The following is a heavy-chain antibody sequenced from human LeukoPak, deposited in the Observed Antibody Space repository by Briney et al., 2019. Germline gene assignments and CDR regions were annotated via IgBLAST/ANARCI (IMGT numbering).Heavy chain of an antibody. CDR2: ISSSSSYI. V-gene: IGHV3-21*01. J-gene: IGHJ4*02. D-gene: IGHD6-19*01. CDR1: GFTFSSYS. Sequence: GGSLRLSCAASGFTFSSYSMNWVRQAPGKGLEWVSSISSSSSYIYYADSVKGRFTISRDNAKNSLYLQMNSLRAEDTAVYYCASEAVAGTFDCWGQGTLVTVSS. CDR3: ASEAVAGTFDC.